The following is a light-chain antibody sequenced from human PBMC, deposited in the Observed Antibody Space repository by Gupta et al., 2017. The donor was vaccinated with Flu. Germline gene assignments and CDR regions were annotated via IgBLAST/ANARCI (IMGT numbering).Light chain of an antibody. V-gene: IGLV3-25*03. CDR1: ALPNQF. Sequence: SYALTQPPSVSVSPGQTARITCSGDALPNQFAYWYQQKPGQAPVLVIRKDIERPSGISERFSGSTSGTTATLTITGVQAEDEADYYWHSADTNETCVVFGGGTKLTVL. CDR2: KDI. CDR3: HSADTNETCVV. J-gene: IGLJ2*01.